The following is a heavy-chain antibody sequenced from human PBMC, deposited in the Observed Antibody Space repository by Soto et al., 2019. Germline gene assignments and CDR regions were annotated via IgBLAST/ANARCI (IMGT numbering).Heavy chain of an antibody. Sequence: EVQLVESGGGLVKPGGSLRLSCAASGFTFSSYSMNWVRQAPGKGLEWVSSISSSSSYIYYADSVKGRFTISRDNAKNSLYLQMNSLRAEDTAVYYCARDQGSGWYSGPGVAFDIWGQGTMVTVSS. J-gene: IGHJ3*02. V-gene: IGHV3-21*01. CDR2: ISSSSSYI. CDR3: ARDQGSGWYSGPGVAFDI. D-gene: IGHD6-19*01. CDR1: GFTFSSYS.